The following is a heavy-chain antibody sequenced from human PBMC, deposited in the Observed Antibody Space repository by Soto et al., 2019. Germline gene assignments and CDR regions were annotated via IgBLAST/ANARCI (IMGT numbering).Heavy chain of an antibody. V-gene: IGHV1-18*01. Sequence: GASGKVSCKASGYTFTSYGISWVRQAPGQGLEWMGWISAYNGNTNYAQKLQGRVTMTTDTSTSTAYMELRSLRSDDTAVYYCARVTVVPDANMSAWFDPWGQGTLVTVSS. CDR3: ARVTVVPDANMSAWFDP. J-gene: IGHJ5*02. CDR2: ISAYNGNT. CDR1: GYTFTSYG. D-gene: IGHD2-2*01.